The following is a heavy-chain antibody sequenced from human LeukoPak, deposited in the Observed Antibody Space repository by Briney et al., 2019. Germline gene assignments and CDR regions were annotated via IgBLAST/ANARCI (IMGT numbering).Heavy chain of an antibody. Sequence: PGGSLRLSCAATGFTFKDYGMHWVRQPPGKGLEWVSSINWNGGGTDYADSVKGRFTISRDNADNSMYLQMNSLRAEDTAVYYCGRVIAGAIDYWGQGTLVTVSS. J-gene: IGHJ4*02. V-gene: IGHV3-20*04. D-gene: IGHD6-13*01. CDR3: GRVIAGAIDY. CDR2: INWNGGGT. CDR1: GFTFKDYG.